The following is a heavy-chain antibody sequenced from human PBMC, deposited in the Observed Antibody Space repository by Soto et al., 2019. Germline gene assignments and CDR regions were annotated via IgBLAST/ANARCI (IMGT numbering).Heavy chain of an antibody. CDR1: GFTFEDYV. CDR3: ARSWSGSTSGRVDV. J-gene: IGHJ6*02. Sequence: EVQLVESGGGLVQPGRSLRLSCVGSGFTFEDYVMHWVRQVPGKGLEWASHISWDGYSIGYAGSVRGRFTISRDNAKNSLFLQMNSLRPEDTALYYCARSWSGSTSGRVDVWGQGTTVTVSS. D-gene: IGHD3-3*01. CDR2: ISWDGYSI. V-gene: IGHV3-9*01.